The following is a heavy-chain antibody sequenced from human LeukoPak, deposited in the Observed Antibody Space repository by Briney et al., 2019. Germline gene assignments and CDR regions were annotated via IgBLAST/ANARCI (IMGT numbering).Heavy chain of an antibody. CDR2: GDYSGGT. V-gene: IGHV4-39*01. J-gene: IGHJ6*03. CDR3: ARRERTGEGIYYMDV. CDR1: GDSFTSVTDY. Sequence: SETLSLTCTVSGDSFTSVTDYWAWIRQPPGKGLEWIASGDYSGGTYYNPSLESRVTISVDTSNNQFSLKLSSVTAADTAVYYCARRERTGEGIYYMDVWGKGSTVTVSS. D-gene: IGHD3/OR15-3a*01.